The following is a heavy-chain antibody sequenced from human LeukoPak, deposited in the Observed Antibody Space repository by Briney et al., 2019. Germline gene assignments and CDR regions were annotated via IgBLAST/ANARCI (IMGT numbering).Heavy chain of an antibody. D-gene: IGHD2-15*01. Sequence: GGSLRLSCAASGFIFSTYDMSWVRQAPGKGLEWVSGISGSGGTTYDADSVKGQFTISRDNSKNTLYLQMNSLRAEDTAVYYCAKDRGGYCSGGSCQGAFHYWGQGTLVTVSS. CDR3: AKDRGGYCSGGSCQGAFHY. CDR1: GFIFSTYD. V-gene: IGHV3-23*01. J-gene: IGHJ4*02. CDR2: ISGSGGTT.